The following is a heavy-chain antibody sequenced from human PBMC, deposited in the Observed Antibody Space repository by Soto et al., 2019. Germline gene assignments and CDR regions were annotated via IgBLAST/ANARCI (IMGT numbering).Heavy chain of an antibody. V-gene: IGHV3-48*01. Sequence: EVQLVESGGGLVQPGGSLRLSCAASEFTFSTYAMNWVRQAPGKGLEWVSYISSSSQNISYADSVKGRFTISRDNAKNSLYLQMNSLRAEATAVYYCARDQSRGHVFYYYMDVWGKGTTVTVSS. CDR2: ISSSSQNI. CDR1: EFTFSTYA. D-gene: IGHD3-10*01. CDR3: ARDQSRGHVFYYYMDV. J-gene: IGHJ6*03.